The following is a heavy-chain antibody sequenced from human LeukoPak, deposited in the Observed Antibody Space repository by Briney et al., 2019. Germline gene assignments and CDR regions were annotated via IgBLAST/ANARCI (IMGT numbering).Heavy chain of an antibody. Sequence: SETLSLTCTVSGGSISSYYWSWIRQPPGKGLEWIGYIYYSGSTNYSPSLKSRVTISVDTSKNQFSLKLSSVTAADTAVYYCASGGGEVDYWGQGTLVTVSS. CDR3: ASGGGEVDY. V-gene: IGHV4-59*08. D-gene: IGHD2-21*01. CDR2: IYYSGST. CDR1: GGSISSYY. J-gene: IGHJ4*02.